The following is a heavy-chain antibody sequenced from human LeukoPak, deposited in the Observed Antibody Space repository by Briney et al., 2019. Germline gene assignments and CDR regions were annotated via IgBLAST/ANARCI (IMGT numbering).Heavy chain of an antibody. V-gene: IGHV3-48*03. CDR1: GFTSSNCE. CDR3: ARAQLLRLENFLDY. J-gene: IGHJ4*02. D-gene: IGHD4-23*01. CDR2: ISRGGSDI. Sequence: GGSLRLSCAASGFTSSNCEMNWVRQAPGQGLEWVSYISRGGSDIYYADSVKGRFTISSDNAKNSVYLQMNSLRAEDTAVYYCARAQLLRLENFLDYWGQGTLVTVSS.